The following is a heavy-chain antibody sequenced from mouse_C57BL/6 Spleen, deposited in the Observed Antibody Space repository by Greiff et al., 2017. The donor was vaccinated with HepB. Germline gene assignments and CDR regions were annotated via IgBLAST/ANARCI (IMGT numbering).Heavy chain of an antibody. D-gene: IGHD2-4*01. CDR2: IYPGDGDT. CDR3: ARTYDYEPY. J-gene: IGHJ3*01. V-gene: IGHV1-82*01. Sequence: QVQLKESGPELVKPGASVKISCKASGYAFSSSWMNWVKQRPGKGLEWIGRIYPGDGDTNYNGKFKGKATLTADKSSSTAYMQLSSLTSEDSAVYFCARTYDYEPYWGQGTLVTVSA. CDR1: GYAFSSSW.